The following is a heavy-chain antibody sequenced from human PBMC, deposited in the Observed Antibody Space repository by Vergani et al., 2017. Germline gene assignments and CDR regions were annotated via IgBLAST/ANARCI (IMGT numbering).Heavy chain of an antibody. CDR1: GFTSAGYA. CDR2: ISRNSNSI. J-gene: IGHJ5*02. Sequence: EVQLEESGGGLVLPGRSLRLSCVASGFTSAGYAMHWGRQAPGKGLEWVSGISRNSNSIGYADSVKGRFTISRDNAKNSLYLQMNSLRAEDTALYYCAKDLGTSSGGGWFDPWGKGTLVTVSS. V-gene: IGHV3-9*02. CDR3: AKDLGTSSGGGWFDP. D-gene: IGHD6-6*01.